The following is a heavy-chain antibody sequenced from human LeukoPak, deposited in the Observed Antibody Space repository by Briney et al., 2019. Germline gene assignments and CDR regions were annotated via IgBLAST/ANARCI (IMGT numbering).Heavy chain of an antibody. V-gene: IGHV3-48*03. CDR3: AKRIQSAMATGY. Sequence: GGPLRLSCAASGFTFSSYEMSWVRRAPGKGLEWVSYISSSGSTIYYADSVKGRFTISRDNAKNSLYLQMNGLRAEDTAVYYCAKRIQSAMATGYWGQGTLVTVSS. J-gene: IGHJ4*02. D-gene: IGHD5-18*01. CDR1: GFTFSSYE. CDR2: ISSSGSTI.